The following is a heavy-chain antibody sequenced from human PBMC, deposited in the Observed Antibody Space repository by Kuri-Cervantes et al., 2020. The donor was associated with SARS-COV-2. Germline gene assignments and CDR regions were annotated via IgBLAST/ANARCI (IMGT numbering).Heavy chain of an antibody. CDR2: ISFDGSDQ. J-gene: IGHJ4*02. CDR3: AKDVGMGSGWSYLDG. CDR1: GFSFENFG. Sequence: GESLKISCAASGFSFENFGMHWVRQAPGKGLEWLTVISFDGSDQYYGDSAKGRFIISRDNSNNILYLQMNSLRAEDMAVYYCAKDVGMGSGWSYLDGWGQGTLVTVSS. V-gene: IGHV3-30*18. D-gene: IGHD6-19*01.